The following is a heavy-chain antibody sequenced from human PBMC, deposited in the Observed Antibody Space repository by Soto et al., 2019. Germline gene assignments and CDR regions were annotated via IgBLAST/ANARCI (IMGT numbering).Heavy chain of an antibody. J-gene: IGHJ4*02. CDR1: GFTFSSYA. Sequence: GSLRLSCAASGFTFSSYAMSWVRQAPGKGLEWVSAISGSGGSTYYADSVKGRFTISRDNSKNTLYLQMNSLRAEDTAVYYCAKADRNYYDSSGYPHPYGYWGQGTLVTVSS. D-gene: IGHD3-22*01. CDR3: AKADRNYYDSSGYPHPYGY. CDR2: ISGSGGST. V-gene: IGHV3-23*01.